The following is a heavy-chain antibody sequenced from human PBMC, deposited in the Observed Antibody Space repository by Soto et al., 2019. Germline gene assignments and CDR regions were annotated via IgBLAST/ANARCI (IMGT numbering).Heavy chain of an antibody. CDR1: GYTFTSYD. Sequence: ASVKVSCKASGYTFTSYDINWVRQATGQGLEWMGWINAGDGNTKYSQKFQGRVTITRDTSASTAYMELTSLTSEETAVYYCARNGIAAANDYWGQGTLVTVSS. CDR3: ARNGIAAANDY. V-gene: IGHV1-3*01. J-gene: IGHJ4*02. D-gene: IGHD6-13*01. CDR2: INAGDGNT.